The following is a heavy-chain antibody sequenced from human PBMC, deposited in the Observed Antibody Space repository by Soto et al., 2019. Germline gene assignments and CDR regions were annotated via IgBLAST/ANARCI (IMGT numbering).Heavy chain of an antibody. CDR3: GRLAGLDTISHYFDY. D-gene: IGHD1-1*01. J-gene: IGHJ4*02. V-gene: IGHV4-39*01. CDR1: GVSISSSSYY. CDR2: VYYSGST. Sequence: SETLSLTCTVSGVSISSSSYYWGWVRQPPGKGLEWIGSVYYSGSTYYNPSLESRVTISVDKSKNQFSLKLMSLSAADTAVYNCGRLAGLDTISHYFDYWGQGALVTASS.